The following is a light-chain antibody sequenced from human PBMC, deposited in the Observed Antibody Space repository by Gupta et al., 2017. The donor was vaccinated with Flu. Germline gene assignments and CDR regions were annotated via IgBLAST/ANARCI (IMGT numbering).Light chain of an antibody. Sequence: DIQMTQSPSSLSASLGDRVTITCQASQDINTYLTWYQQKPGKAPKLLIYDASKRETGVPSRFSGSGSGTDFTFTISSLQPEDIATYYCQQCNSVPDTFGHGTKVDIK. J-gene: IGKJ3*01. V-gene: IGKV1-33*01. CDR1: QDINTY. CDR2: DAS. CDR3: QQCNSVPDT.